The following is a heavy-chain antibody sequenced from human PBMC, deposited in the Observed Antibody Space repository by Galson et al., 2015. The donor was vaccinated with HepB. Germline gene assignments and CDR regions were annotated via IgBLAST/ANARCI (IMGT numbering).Heavy chain of an antibody. Sequence: SLRLSCAASGFTFSSYAMHWVRQAPGKGLEWVAVISYDGSNKYYADSVKGRFTISRDNSKNTLYLQMNSLRAEDTAVYYCARDGITMIVVVIDLDYWGQGTLVTVSS. CDR1: GFTFSSYA. CDR2: ISYDGSNK. V-gene: IGHV3-30-3*01. D-gene: IGHD3-22*01. CDR3: ARDGITMIVVVIDLDY. J-gene: IGHJ4*02.